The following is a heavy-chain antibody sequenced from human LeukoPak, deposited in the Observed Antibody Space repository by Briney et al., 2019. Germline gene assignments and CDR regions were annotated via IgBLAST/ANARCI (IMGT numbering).Heavy chain of an antibody. V-gene: IGHV3-30*18. CDR1: GFTFSSYG. CDR3: AKDVTYGSSTSCGPAYYYYGMDV. Sequence: GGSLRLSCAASGFTFSSYGMHWVRQAPGKGLEWVAVISYDGSNKYYADSVKGRFTISRDNSKNTLYLQMNSLRAEVTAVYYCAKDVTYGSSTSCGPAYYYYGMDVWGQGTTVTVSS. J-gene: IGHJ6*02. CDR2: ISYDGSNK. D-gene: IGHD2-2*01.